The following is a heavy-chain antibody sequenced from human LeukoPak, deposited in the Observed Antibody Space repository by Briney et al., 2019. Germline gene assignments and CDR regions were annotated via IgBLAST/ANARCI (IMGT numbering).Heavy chain of an antibody. Sequence: PGGSLRLSCAASRFSFDDFAMHWVRQVPGKGLEWVSGISWNSGTIAYADSVKGRFTISRDNSKNTLYLQMNSLRAEDTAVYYCARARYSSSSGDYMDVWGKGITVTVSS. CDR1: RFSFDDFA. CDR3: ARARYSSSSGDYMDV. V-gene: IGHV3-9*01. D-gene: IGHD6-6*01. J-gene: IGHJ6*03. CDR2: ISWNSGTI.